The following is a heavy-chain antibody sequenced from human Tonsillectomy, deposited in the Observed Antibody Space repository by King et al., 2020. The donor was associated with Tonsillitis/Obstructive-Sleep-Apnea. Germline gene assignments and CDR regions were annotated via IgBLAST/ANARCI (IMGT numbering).Heavy chain of an antibody. Sequence: VQLVESGGGVVQPGRSLRLSCAASGFTVSSYGMHWVRQAPGKGLEWVAVISYDVSNKYYADSVKGRFTISRDNSKNTLYLQMNSLRAEDTAVYYCAKGGTMVRGVTIHFDYWGQGTLVTVSS. D-gene: IGHD3-10*01. CDR2: ISYDVSNK. V-gene: IGHV3-30*18. J-gene: IGHJ4*02. CDR1: GFTVSSYG. CDR3: AKGGTMVRGVTIHFDY.